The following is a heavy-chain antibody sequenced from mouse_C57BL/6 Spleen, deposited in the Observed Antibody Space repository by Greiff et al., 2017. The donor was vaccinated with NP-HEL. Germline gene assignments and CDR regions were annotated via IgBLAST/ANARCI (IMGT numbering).Heavy chain of an antibody. D-gene: IGHD4-1*01. J-gene: IGHJ3*01. Sequence: VMLVESGAELARPGASVKMSCKASGYTFTSYTMHWVKQRPGQGLEWIGYINPSSGYTKYNQKFKDKATLTADKSSSTAYMQLSSLTSEDSAVYYCARPNWDEGGFAYWGQGTLVTVSA. CDR1: GYTFTSYT. CDR3: ARPNWDEGGFAY. CDR2: INPSSGYT. V-gene: IGHV1-4*01.